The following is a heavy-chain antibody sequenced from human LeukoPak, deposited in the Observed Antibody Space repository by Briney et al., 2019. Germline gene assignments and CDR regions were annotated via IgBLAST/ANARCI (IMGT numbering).Heavy chain of an antibody. V-gene: IGHV4-61*01. CDR2: IYYSGST. CDR3: ARDHRWPQAKEYYYYGMDV. J-gene: IGHJ6*02. D-gene: IGHD5-24*01. CDR1: GGSVSSGSYY. Sequence: SETLSLTCTVSGGSVSSGSYYWSWIRQPPGKGLEWIGYIYYSGSTNYNPSLKSRVTISVDTSKNQFSLKLSSVTAADTAVYYCARDHRWPQAKEYYYYGMDVWGQGTTVTVSS.